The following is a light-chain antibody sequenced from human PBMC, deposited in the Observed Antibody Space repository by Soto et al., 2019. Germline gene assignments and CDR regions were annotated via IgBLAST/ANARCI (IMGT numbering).Light chain of an antibody. CDR2: DAS. CDR3: QQFNTYSYT. V-gene: IGKV1-5*01. Sequence: DIQMTQSPSTLSASVGDRVTITCRASQSVRNWLAWYQQKPGKAPKLLICDASSLESGVPSRFSGSGFGTEFTLTISSLQPDDFVTYYCQQFNTYSYTFGQGTRVEIK. J-gene: IGKJ2*01. CDR1: QSVRNW.